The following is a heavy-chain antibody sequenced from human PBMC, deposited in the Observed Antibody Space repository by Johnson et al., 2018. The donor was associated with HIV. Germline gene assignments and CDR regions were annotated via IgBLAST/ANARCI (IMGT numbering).Heavy chain of an antibody. CDR3: AKDSSVLLCFDI. CDR1: GFAFSNYG. D-gene: IGHD3-10*01. CDR2: IPFDGSNI. V-gene: IGHV3-30*02. J-gene: IGHJ3*02. Sequence: QVQLVESGVGLVKPGGSLRLSCAASGFAFSNYGMHWVRQAPGKGLEWVAVIPFDGSNIKYANSVKGRLTISRDNSKNTLYLQLDNLRPEDTAVYYCAKDSSVLLCFDIWGQGTMVTVSS.